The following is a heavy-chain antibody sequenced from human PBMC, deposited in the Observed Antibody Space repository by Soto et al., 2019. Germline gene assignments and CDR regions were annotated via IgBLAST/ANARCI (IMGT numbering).Heavy chain of an antibody. J-gene: IGHJ4*02. CDR3: AKHSGSYSDNCDY. V-gene: IGHV3-23*01. D-gene: IGHD1-26*01. CDR1: GFTFSSYA. Sequence: EVQLLESGGGLVQPGGSLRLSCAASGFTFSSYAMSWVRQAPGKGLEWVSAISGRGGSTYYADSVKGRVTNSRDNSKNALNLQMGSLRAEETAVDYCAKHSGSYSDNCDYWGEGTLVTVS. CDR2: ISGRGGST.